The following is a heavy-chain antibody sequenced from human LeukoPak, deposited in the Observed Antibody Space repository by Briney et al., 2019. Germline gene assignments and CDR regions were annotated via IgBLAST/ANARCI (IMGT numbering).Heavy chain of an antibody. D-gene: IGHD1-26*01. CDR1: GGTFSNYA. J-gene: IGHJ4*02. CDR2: IIPIFGTA. CDR3: ARGRRIVGAKIDY. Sequence: GASVKVSCKASGGTFSNYAITWVRQAPGQGLEWMGGIIPIFGTANYAQKFRGRVTITADKSTRTAYMDLSSLRSEDTAVYYCARGRRIVGAKIDYWGQGTLVTVSS. V-gene: IGHV1-69*06.